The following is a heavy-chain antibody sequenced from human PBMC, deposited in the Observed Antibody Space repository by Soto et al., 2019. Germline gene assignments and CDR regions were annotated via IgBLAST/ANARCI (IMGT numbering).Heavy chain of an antibody. D-gene: IGHD5-12*01. CDR1: GGSISSYY. CDR3: ASGREGYDTLDY. V-gene: IGHV4-59*08. J-gene: IGHJ4*02. CDR2: IYYSGST. Sequence: SETLSLTCTVSGGSISSYYWSWIRQPPGNGLEWIGYIYYSGSTNYNPSLKSRVTISVDTSKNQFSLKLSSVTAADTAVYYCASGREGYDTLDYWGQGTLVTVSS.